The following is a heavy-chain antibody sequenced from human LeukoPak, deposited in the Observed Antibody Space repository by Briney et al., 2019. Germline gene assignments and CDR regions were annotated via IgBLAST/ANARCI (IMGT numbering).Heavy chain of an antibody. CDR3: ARARRFYDSSGPTDY. Sequence: ASVKVSCKASGYTFTGYYMHWVRQAPGQGLEWMGWINPNSGGTNYAQKFQGRVTMTRDTSISTAYMELSRLRSDDTAVYYCARARRFYDSSGPTDYWGQGTLVTVSS. V-gene: IGHV1-2*02. CDR2: INPNSGGT. J-gene: IGHJ4*02. D-gene: IGHD3-22*01. CDR1: GYTFTGYY.